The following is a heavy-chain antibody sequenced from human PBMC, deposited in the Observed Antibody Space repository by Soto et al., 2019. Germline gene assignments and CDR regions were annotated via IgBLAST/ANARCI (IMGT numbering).Heavy chain of an antibody. V-gene: IGHV1-18*01. CDR1: GYTFTSYG. J-gene: IGHJ4*02. D-gene: IGHD3-10*01. CDR2: ISANNGNT. CDR3: ASDRARYALAS. Sequence: QVQLVQSGAEVKKPGASVKVSCKASGYTFTSYGISWVRQAPGQGLEWMGWISANNGNTNYAQKHQGRVTMTTDTSTSTGYTELRSLRSDGTAVYSWASDRARYALASWGQGTLVTVSS.